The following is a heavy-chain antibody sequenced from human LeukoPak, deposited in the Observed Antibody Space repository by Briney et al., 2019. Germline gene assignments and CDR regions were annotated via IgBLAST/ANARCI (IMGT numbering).Heavy chain of an antibody. CDR3: ATGKDYGDYYLDS. J-gene: IGHJ4*02. V-gene: IGHV6-1*01. Sequence: SQTLSLTCAISGDSVSSNSAAWYWIRQSPSRGLEWLGRTYYKSKWSYNYAISVKGRITINPDTSKNQFSLQLNSVTPDDTAVYYCATGKDYGDYYLDSWGQGTLVTVSS. CDR1: GDSVSSNSAA. CDR2: TYYKSKWSY. D-gene: IGHD4/OR15-4a*01.